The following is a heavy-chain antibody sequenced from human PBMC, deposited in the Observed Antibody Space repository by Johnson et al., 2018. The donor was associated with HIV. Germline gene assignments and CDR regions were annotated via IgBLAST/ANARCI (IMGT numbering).Heavy chain of an antibody. CDR2: IYSGGST. V-gene: IGHV3-53*01. J-gene: IGHJ3*02. Sequence: EVQLVESGGGLIQPGGSLRLSCAASGFTVSSNYMSWVRQAPGKGLEWVSVIYSGGSTYYADSVKGRFTISRDNAKNSLYLQMSSLRAEDTALYYCARAVDYGGNSPSRAFDIGGRGTLVTVSS. CDR1: GFTVSSNY. CDR3: ARAVDYGGNSPSRAFDI. D-gene: IGHD4-23*01.